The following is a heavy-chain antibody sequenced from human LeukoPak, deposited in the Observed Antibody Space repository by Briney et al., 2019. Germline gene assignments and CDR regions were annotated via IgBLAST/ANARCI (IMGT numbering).Heavy chain of an antibody. J-gene: IGHJ4*02. CDR1: GFTFSSYW. V-gene: IGHV3-7*01. CDR2: IKQDGSEK. CDR3: ARDCVAVAGPADY. Sequence: GGSLRLSCAASGFTFSSYWMSWVRQAPGKGLEWVANIKQDGSEKYYVDSVKGRFTISRDNAKNSLYLQMNSLRAEDTAVYYCARDCVAVAGPADYWGQGTLVTVSS. D-gene: IGHD6-19*01.